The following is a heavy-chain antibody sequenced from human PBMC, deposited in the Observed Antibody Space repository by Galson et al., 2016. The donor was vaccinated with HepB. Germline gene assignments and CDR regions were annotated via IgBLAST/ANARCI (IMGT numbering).Heavy chain of an antibody. CDR2: ISPSGGST. V-gene: IGHV1-46*01. D-gene: IGHD3-16*01. CDR1: GYTFTSYY. J-gene: IGHJ3*01. CDR3: ARDSRWGEGAFDV. Sequence: SVKVSCKASGYTFTSYYIQWVRQAPGQGLDWMGMISPSGGSTTYAKKFQGRITRTRDTSTSTVYLELSSLRAEDTAVYNVARDSRWGEGAFDVWGQGTVVIVSS.